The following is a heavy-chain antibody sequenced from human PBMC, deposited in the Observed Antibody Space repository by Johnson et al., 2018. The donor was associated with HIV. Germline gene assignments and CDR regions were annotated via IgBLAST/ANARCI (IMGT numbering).Heavy chain of an antibody. J-gene: IGHJ3*02. V-gene: IGHV3-20*04. D-gene: IGHD1-26*01. CDR3: ARDRGGGSYHDAFDI. Sequence: VQLVESGGGVVRPGGSLRLSCAASGFTFNDYAMSWVRQAPGKGLEWVSLLSWDGGSTYYGDSVKGRFTVSRDNSKNTLYLQMNSLRAEDTAVYYCARDRGGGSYHDAFDIWGQGTMVTVSS. CDR2: LSWDGGST. CDR1: GFTFNDYA.